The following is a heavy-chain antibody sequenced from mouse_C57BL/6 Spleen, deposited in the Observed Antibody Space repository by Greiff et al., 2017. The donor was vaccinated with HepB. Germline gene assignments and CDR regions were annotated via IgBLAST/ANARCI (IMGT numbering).Heavy chain of an antibody. D-gene: IGHD1-1*01. CDR2: IDPSDSYT. J-gene: IGHJ3*01. Sequence: VQLQQPGAELVKPGASVKLSCKASGYTFTSYWMQWVKQRPGQGLEWIGEIDPSDSYTNYNQKFKGKATLTVDTSSSTAYMQLSSLTSEDSAVYYCARRERFYGSSYPFAYWGQGTLVTVSA. CDR3: ARRERFYGSSYPFAY. V-gene: IGHV1-50*01. CDR1: GYTFTSYW.